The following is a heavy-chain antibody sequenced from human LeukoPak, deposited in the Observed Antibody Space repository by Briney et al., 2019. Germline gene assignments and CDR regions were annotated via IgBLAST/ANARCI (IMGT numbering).Heavy chain of an antibody. CDR2: ISGSGGST. CDR1: GFTVTTKY. Sequence: GGSLRLSCAASGFTVTTKYMNWVRQAPGKGLEWVSAISGSGGSTYYADSVKGRFTISRDNSKNTLYLQMNSLRAEDTAVYYCARAGVAAAGYYYYYMDVWGKGTTVTISS. CDR3: ARAGVAAAGYYYYYMDV. J-gene: IGHJ6*03. D-gene: IGHD6-13*01. V-gene: IGHV3-53*01.